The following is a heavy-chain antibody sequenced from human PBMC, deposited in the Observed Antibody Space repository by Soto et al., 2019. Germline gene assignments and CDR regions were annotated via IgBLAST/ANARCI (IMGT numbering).Heavy chain of an antibody. CDR1: GYSFINYG. Sequence: QAQLVQSGAEVKKSGASVKVSCKASGYSFINYGIIWVRQAPGQGLEWMGWISVYHGNTDYPQRPQGRVTMTTDTSTSTAYIELTSLRSDDTAVYSCVRAGATYGHLAYWCQGTLVTGSS. CDR3: VRAGATYGHLAY. V-gene: IGHV1-18*01. D-gene: IGHD4-17*01. J-gene: IGHJ4*02. CDR2: ISVYHGNT.